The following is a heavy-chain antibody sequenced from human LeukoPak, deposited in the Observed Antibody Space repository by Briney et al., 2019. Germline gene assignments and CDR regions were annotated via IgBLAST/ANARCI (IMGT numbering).Heavy chain of an antibody. CDR1: GFTFSTFA. D-gene: IGHD3-10*01. Sequence: GGSLRLSCAASGFTFSTFAMVWVRQAPGKGLEWVAFIRYDGSNKSYADSVKGRFTISRDNSKNTLYLQMNSLRAEDTAVYYCARARKSGGITMIRGVKDRGWFDPWGQGTLVTVSS. J-gene: IGHJ5*02. V-gene: IGHV3-30*02. CDR3: ARARKSGGITMIRGVKDRGWFDP. CDR2: IRYDGSNK.